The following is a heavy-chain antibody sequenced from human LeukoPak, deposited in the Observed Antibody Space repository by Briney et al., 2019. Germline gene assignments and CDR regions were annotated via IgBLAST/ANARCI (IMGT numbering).Heavy chain of an antibody. J-gene: IGHJ5*02. CDR2: IKQDGSEK. Sequence: GGSLRLFCAASGFTLSSNWMSWVRQAPGKGLEWVANIKQDGSEKYYVDSVKGRFIISRDNAKNSLYLQMNSLTAEDTAVYYCARAGRGYDFLCWFDPWGQGTLVTVSS. V-gene: IGHV3-7*04. CDR1: GFTLSSNW. CDR3: ARAGRGYDFLCWFDP. D-gene: IGHD5-12*01.